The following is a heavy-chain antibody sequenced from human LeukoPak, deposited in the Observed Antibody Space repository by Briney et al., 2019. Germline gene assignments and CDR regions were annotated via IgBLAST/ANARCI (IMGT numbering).Heavy chain of an antibody. CDR2: INPNSGDT. CDR3: ARSAEHCNNGVCFTDYYMDV. J-gene: IGHJ6*03. CDR1: GYTFSGSY. D-gene: IGHD2-8*01. V-gene: IGHV1-2*06. Sequence: ASVKVSCKASGYTFSGSYIHWVRQAPGQGLEWMGRINPNSGDTSYAQNFQGRVTMTRDTSITTAYMELSSLTSADTAVYFCARSAEHCNNGVCFTDYYMDVWGKGTTVTVSS.